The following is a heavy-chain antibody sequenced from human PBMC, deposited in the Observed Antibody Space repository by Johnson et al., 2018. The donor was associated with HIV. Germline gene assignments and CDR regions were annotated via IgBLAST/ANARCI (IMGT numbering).Heavy chain of an antibody. D-gene: IGHD3-10*01. Sequence: VQLVESGGGLVQPGGSLRLSCAASGFTVNSNYMSWVRQAPGKGLEWVSVIYSGGSTYYADSVKGRFTISRDNSKNTLYLQMNSLRAEDTAVYYCARDDIGDGKSFDIWGQGTMVTVSS. CDR2: IYSGGST. V-gene: IGHV3-66*01. J-gene: IGHJ3*02. CDR1: GFTVNSNY. CDR3: ARDDIGDGKSFDI.